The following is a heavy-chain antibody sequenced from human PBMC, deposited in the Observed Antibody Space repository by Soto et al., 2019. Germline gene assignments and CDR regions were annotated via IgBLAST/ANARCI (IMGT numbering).Heavy chain of an antibody. Sequence: GGSLRLSCAASGFTFTSYIMNWVRQAPGRGLEWVASIGSIDRYIYYADSVKGRFTISRDNAKNSLYLQMTSLSAEDTAVYYCARESEDLTSNFDYWGQGTLVTVSS. J-gene: IGHJ4*02. V-gene: IGHV3-21*01. CDR1: GFTFTSYI. CDR2: IGSIDRYI. CDR3: ARESEDLTSNFDY.